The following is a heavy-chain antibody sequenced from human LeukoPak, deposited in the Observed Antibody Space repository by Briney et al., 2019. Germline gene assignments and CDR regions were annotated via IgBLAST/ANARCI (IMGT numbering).Heavy chain of an antibody. CDR3: ARNLASGRGFRNAVDV. CDR1: GFTFSSYW. J-gene: IGHJ6*02. CDR2: ISRSDFYT. D-gene: IGHD3-10*01. V-gene: IGHV3-21*05. Sequence: GGSLRLSCAASGFTFSSYWMSWVRQAPGKGLEWVSYISRSDFYTHYADSVRGRFIISRDNAKNSLFLQMNSLRVEDTAVYYCARNLASGRGFRNAVDVWGQGTSVTVSS.